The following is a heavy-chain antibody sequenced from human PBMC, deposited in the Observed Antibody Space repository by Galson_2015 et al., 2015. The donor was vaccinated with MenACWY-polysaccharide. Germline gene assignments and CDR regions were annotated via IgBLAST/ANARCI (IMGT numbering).Heavy chain of an antibody. CDR1: GFSFRSYW. CDR3: ARDTGVSRTDDWSFDL. Sequence: SLRLSCAASGFSFRSYWMSWVRQAPGKGLEWVADIKQDGSEEYYVDSVKGRFAISRDNARNSLYLQMNSLRAEDTAVYFCARDTGVSRTDDWSFDLWGRGSQVTVSP. D-gene: IGHD1-7*01. J-gene: IGHJ2*01. V-gene: IGHV3-7*01. CDR2: IKQDGSEE.